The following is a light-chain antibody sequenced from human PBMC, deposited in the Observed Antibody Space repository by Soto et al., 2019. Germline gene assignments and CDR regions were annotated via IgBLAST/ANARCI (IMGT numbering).Light chain of an antibody. Sequence: DILMTQSTDSLAVSLGERATLSCMSSQSLTNSFIAWYQQKPGQAPRLLIYDTSSRASGIPDRFSGSGSGTDFTLTISRLEPEDFAVFYCQQYGTSEIIFGQGTRLEIK. CDR2: DTS. J-gene: IGKJ5*01. CDR3: QQYGTSEII. CDR1: QSLTNSF. V-gene: IGKV3-20*01.